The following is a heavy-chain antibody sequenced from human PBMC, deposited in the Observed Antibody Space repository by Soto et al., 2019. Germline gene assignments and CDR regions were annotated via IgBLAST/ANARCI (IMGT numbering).Heavy chain of an antibody. Sequence: ETLSLTCAVYGGSFSGYYWTWIRQPPGKGLEWIGEINHSGTINFNPSLKSRLTISLDTSKKHFALKLSSVTDADTAAYYCARADRTLVTSYSLDVWGQGTTVTVSS. J-gene: IGHJ6*02. CDR3: ARADRTLVTSYSLDV. D-gene: IGHD2-21*02. CDR2: INHSGTI. CDR1: GGSFSGYY. V-gene: IGHV4-34*01.